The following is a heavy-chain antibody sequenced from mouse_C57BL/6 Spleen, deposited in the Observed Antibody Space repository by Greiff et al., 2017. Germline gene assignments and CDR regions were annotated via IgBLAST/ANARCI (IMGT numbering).Heavy chain of an antibody. V-gene: IGHV1-50*01. CDR2: IDPSDSYT. CDR3: ARWVTTYYFDY. CDR1: GYTFTSYW. D-gene: IGHD2-3*01. J-gene: IGHJ2*01. Sequence: VQLQQPGAELVKPGASVKLSCKASGYTFTSYWMQWVKQRPGQGLEWIGEIDPSDSYTNYNQKFKGKATLTVDTSSSTAYMQLSSLTSEDSAVYYCARWVTTYYFDYWGQGTTLTVSS.